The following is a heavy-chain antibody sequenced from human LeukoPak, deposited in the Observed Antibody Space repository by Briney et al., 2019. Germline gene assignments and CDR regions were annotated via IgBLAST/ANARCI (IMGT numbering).Heavy chain of an antibody. J-gene: IGHJ4*02. CDR2: IIPIFGTA. V-gene: IGHV1-69*13. Sequence: SVKVSCKASGGTFSSYAISWVRQAPGQGLEWMGGIIPIFGTANYAQKFQGRVTITADESTSTAYMELSSLRSEDTAVYYCARKDYYGSGSYGDYWGQGTLVTVSS. D-gene: IGHD3-10*01. CDR1: GGTFSSYA. CDR3: ARKDYYGSGSYGDY.